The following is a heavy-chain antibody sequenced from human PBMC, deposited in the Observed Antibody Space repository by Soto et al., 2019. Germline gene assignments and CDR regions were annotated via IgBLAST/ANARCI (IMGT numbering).Heavy chain of an antibody. CDR3: ASAYHGSSSYYYSTDV. J-gene: IGHJ6*03. V-gene: IGHV4-34*01. D-gene: IGHD6-6*01. CDR1: GGSFSGYY. CDR2: INHSGST. Sequence: SETLSLTCAVYGGSFSGYYWSWIRQPPGKGLEWIGEINHSGSTNYNPSLKSRVTISVDTSKNQFSLKLSSVTAADTAVYYWASAYHGSSSYYYSTDVWGKGTTVTVSS.